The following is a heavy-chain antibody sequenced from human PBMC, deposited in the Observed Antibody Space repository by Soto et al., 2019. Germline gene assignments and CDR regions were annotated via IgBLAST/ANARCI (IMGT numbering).Heavy chain of an antibody. J-gene: IGHJ6*02. CDR1: GLPFSTSA. D-gene: IGHD1-26*01. Sequence: PGGSLRLSCVASGLPFSTSAMNWVRQAPGKGLEWVSIISASSDAAYYAESVKGRFTSSRDNSKNTLYQQMDSLRPEDTAVYYCGKYSGSYPVYNGMNVWGQGTTVTVS. CDR2: ISASSDAA. V-gene: IGHV3-23*01. CDR3: GKYSGSYPVYNGMNV.